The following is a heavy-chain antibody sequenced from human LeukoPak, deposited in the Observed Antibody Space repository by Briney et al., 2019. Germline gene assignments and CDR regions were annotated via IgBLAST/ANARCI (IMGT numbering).Heavy chain of an antibody. CDR1: GYTFTGYY. V-gene: IGHV1-2*02. D-gene: IGHD2-2*01. Sequence: VSVKVSCKASGYTFTGYYMHWVRQAPGQRLEWMGWINPNSGGTNYAQKFQGRVTMTRDTSISTAYMELSRLRSDDTAVYYCASSVSYCSSTSCRPGDAFDIWGQGTMVTVSS. CDR3: ASSVSYCSSTSCRPGDAFDI. CDR2: INPNSGGT. J-gene: IGHJ3*02.